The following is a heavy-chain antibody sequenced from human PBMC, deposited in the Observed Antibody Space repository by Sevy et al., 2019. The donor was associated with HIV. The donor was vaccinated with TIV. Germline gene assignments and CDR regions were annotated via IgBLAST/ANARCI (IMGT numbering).Heavy chain of an antibody. CDR3: ARGARLYDSSGYYYVAFDI. CDR1: GGSISSGGYY. CDR2: IYYSGST. V-gene: IGHV4-31*03. J-gene: IGHJ3*02. D-gene: IGHD3-22*01. Sequence: SETLSLTCTVSGGSISSGGYYWSWIRQHPGKGLEWIGYIYYSGSTYYNPSLKSRVTISVDTSKNQFSLKLSSVTAAETAVYYCARGARLYDSSGYYYVAFDIWGQGTMVTVSS.